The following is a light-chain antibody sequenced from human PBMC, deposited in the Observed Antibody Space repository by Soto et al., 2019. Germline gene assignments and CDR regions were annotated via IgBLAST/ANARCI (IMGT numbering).Light chain of an antibody. Sequence: DIQMTQSPFSLSASVGDRVTITCRASQSIGINLNWYQQKPGKAPKLLIYAASSLKSGVPPRFSGSGSGTDFTLTISTLQPEDFATYYCQPSYSSPCTFGQGTILEIK. CDR1: QSIGIN. CDR2: AAS. J-gene: IGKJ2*02. CDR3: QPSYSSPCT. V-gene: IGKV1-39*01.